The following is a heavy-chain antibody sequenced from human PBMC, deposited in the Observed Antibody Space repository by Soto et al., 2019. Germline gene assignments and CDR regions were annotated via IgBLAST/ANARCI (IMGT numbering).Heavy chain of an antibody. V-gene: IGHV3-7*03. CDR1: GFTFSSYW. CDR3: ARRRDGDFWSGYYRYGMDV. CDR2: IKQDGSEK. J-gene: IGHJ6*02. D-gene: IGHD3-3*01. Sequence: GGSLRLSCAASGFTFSSYWMSWVRQAPGKGLEWVANIKQDGSEKYYVDSVKGRFTISRDNAKNSLYLQMNSLRAEDTAVYYCARRRDGDFWSGYYRYGMDVWGQGTTVTVSS.